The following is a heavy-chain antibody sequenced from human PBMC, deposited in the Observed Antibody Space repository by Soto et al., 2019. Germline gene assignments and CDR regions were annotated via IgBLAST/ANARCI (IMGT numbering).Heavy chain of an antibody. Sequence: ASVKVSCKASGGTFSSYAISWVRQAPGQGLEWMGGIIPIFGTANYAQKFQGRVTITADESTSTAYMELSSLRSEDTAVYYCARRDFRGVSDYYYYGMDVWGQGTTVTVSS. V-gene: IGHV1-69*13. CDR2: IIPIFGTA. CDR3: ARRDFRGVSDYYYYGMDV. CDR1: GGTFSSYA. D-gene: IGHD3-10*01. J-gene: IGHJ6*02.